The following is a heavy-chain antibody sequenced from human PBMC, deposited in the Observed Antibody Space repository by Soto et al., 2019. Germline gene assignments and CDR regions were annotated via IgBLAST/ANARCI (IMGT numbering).Heavy chain of an antibody. Sequence: SETLSLTCTVSGGSIRSSSYYWGWVRQPPGQGLEWIGNIYYSGSTYYNPSLKSRVTISVDTSKNQFSVKLTSVTAADTAVYYCARVAAVRSDSAGYHGMDVWGQGTTVTVSS. CDR3: ARVAAVRSDSAGYHGMDV. CDR2: IYYSGST. V-gene: IGHV4-39*02. D-gene: IGHD3-22*01. CDR1: GGSIRSSSYY. J-gene: IGHJ6*02.